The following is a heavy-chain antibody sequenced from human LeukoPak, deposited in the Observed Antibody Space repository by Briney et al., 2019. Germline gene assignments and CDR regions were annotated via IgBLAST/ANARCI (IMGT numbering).Heavy chain of an antibody. CDR3: VRPGAIDN. D-gene: IGHD3-10*01. CDR1: GYRFTTNW. Sequence: KPGESLKISCQVFGYRFTTNWIGWVRQMPGKGLEWMGIIFPGDSDTRYSLSFQGQVTISADKSISTAYLQWSSLKASDAAMYYCVRPGAIDNWGQGTLVTVAS. J-gene: IGHJ4*02. CDR2: IFPGDSDT. V-gene: IGHV5-51*03.